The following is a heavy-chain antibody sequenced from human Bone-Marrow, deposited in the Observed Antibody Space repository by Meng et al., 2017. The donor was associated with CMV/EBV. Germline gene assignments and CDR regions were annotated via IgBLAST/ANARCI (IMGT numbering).Heavy chain of an antibody. V-gene: IGHV1-18*01. Sequence: ASVKVSCKASGYTFTSYGISWVRQAPGQGLEWMGWISAYNGNTSYAQKLQGRVTMTTDTSTSTDYMELRSLRSDDTAVYYCAREFGLRYQLLVSYNYYGMDVWGQGTTVTVSS. CDR3: AREFGLRYQLLVSYNYYGMDV. J-gene: IGHJ6*02. CDR1: GYTFTSYG. D-gene: IGHD2-2*01. CDR2: ISAYNGNT.